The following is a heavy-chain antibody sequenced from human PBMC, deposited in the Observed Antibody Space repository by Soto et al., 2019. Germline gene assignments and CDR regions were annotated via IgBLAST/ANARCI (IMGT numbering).Heavy chain of an antibody. Sequence: GASLKVSCKASGYTFTGYYMHWVRQAPGQGLEWMGWINPNSGGTNYLQKFQDRVTISRDTSARTAYMELTSLGSEETAVYYCARDTGDGSFDFWGQGTLVTVS. V-gene: IGHV1-2*02. D-gene: IGHD7-27*01. CDR3: ARDTGDGSFDF. CDR2: INPNSGGT. CDR1: GYTFTGYY. J-gene: IGHJ4*02.